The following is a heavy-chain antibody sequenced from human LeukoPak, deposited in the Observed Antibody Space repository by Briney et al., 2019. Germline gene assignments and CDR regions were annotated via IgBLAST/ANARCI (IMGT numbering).Heavy chain of an antibody. J-gene: IGHJ5*02. Sequence: PSETLSLTCAVYGGAFSGYYWGWIHQPPGTELEWIGEINHIGSTNYNPSLKSRVTISVDTSKSQFSLKLSSVTAADTAVYYCARGLQDIVVVPAAIPALRWFDPWGQGTLVTVSS. D-gene: IGHD2-2*02. CDR2: INHIGST. V-gene: IGHV4-34*01. CDR1: GGAFSGYY. CDR3: ARGLQDIVVVPAAIPALRWFDP.